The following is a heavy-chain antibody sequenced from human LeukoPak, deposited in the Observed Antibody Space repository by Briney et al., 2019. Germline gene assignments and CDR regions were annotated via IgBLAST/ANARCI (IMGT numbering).Heavy chain of an antibody. CDR1: GYTLTELS. D-gene: IGHD3-22*01. CDR3: ATRVSSGSPAAYWYFDL. J-gene: IGHJ2*01. CDR2: FDPEDGET. V-gene: IGHV1-24*01. Sequence: ASVKVSCKVSGYTLTELSMHWVRQAPGKGLEWMGGFDPEDGETIYAQTFQGTVTMTEDTSTDTAYMELSSLRSEDTAVYYCATRVSSGSPAAYWYFDLWGRGTLVTVSS.